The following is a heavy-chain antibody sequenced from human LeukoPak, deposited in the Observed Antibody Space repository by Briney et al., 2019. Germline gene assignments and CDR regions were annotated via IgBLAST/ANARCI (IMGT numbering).Heavy chain of an antibody. CDR2: IWYDGSNK. V-gene: IGHV3-33*01. D-gene: IGHD6-13*01. CDR3: ARTIAQYSNSWLYFYYGLDV. Sequence: PGRSLRLSCAASGYSFNDYAMHWVRQAPDKGLEWVAAIWYDGSNKYYADSVKGRFTISRDNSKSTLYLQTDSLRAEDTAVYYCARTIAQYSNSWLYFYYGLDVWGQGTTVTVSS. J-gene: IGHJ6*02. CDR1: GYSFNDYA.